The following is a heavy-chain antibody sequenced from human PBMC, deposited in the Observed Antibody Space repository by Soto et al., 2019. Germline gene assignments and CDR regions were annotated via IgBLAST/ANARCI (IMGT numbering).Heavy chain of an antibody. D-gene: IGHD2-15*01. J-gene: IGHJ4*02. CDR1: CGSISSSSYY. CDR3: VRVVVVAATLHFDY. CDR2: IYYSGST. Sequence: QLQLQESGPGLVKPSETLSLTCTVSCGSISSSSYYWGWIRQPPGKGLEWIGSIYYSGSTYYNPSLKSRVTISVDTSKNQFSLKLSSVTAADTAVYYCVRVVVVAATLHFDYWGQGTLVTVSS. V-gene: IGHV4-39*01.